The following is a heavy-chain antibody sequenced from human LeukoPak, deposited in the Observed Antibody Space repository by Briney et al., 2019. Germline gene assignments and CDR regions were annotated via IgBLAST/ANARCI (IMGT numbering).Heavy chain of an antibody. CDR1: GFTFSDYY. V-gene: IGHV3-11*04. CDR3: ARVAYDSSGYYGD. Sequence: GGSLRLSCAASGFTFSDYYMSWIRQAPGKGLEWVSYISSSGSTIYYADSVKGRFTISRDNAKNSLYLQINSLRVEDTAVYYCARVAYDSSGYYGDWGQGTLVTVSS. CDR2: ISSSGSTI. D-gene: IGHD3-22*01. J-gene: IGHJ4*02.